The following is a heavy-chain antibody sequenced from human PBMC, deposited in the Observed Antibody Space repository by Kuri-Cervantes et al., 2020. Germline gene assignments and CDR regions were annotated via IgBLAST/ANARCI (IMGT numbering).Heavy chain of an antibody. V-gene: IGHV3-9*01. CDR3: ARVISRQFGYSSSWDNYYYYMDV. J-gene: IGHJ6*03. CDR1: GFPFHDYA. D-gene: IGHD6-13*01. CDR2: ISWNSGSM. Sequence: GGSLRLSCAASGFPFHDYAMHWVRQAPGKGLEWVSGISWNSGSMGYVDSVKGRFTISRDNAKNSLYLQMNSLRAEDTALYHCARVISRQFGYSSSWDNYYYYMDVWGKGTTVTVSS.